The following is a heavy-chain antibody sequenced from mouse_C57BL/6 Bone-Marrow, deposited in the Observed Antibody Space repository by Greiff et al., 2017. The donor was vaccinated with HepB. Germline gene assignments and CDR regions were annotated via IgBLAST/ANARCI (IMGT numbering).Heavy chain of an antibody. V-gene: IGHV5-16*01. J-gene: IGHJ3*01. Sequence: EVKLMESEGGLVQPGSSMKLSCTASGFTFSDYYMAWVRQVPEKGLEWVANINYDGSSTYYLDSLKSRFIISRDNAKNILYLQMSSLKSEDTATYYCARDDGYDDGFAYWGQGTLVTVSA. CDR3: ARDDGYDDGFAY. D-gene: IGHD2-2*01. CDR1: GFTFSDYY. CDR2: INYDGSST.